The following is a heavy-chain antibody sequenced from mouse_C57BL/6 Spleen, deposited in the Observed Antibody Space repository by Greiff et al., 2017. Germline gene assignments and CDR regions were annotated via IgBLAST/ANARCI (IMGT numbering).Heavy chain of an antibody. V-gene: IGHV1-62-2*01. Sequence: VHLVESGAELVKPGASVKLSCKASGYTFTEYTIHWVKQRSGQGLEWIGWFYPGSGSIKYNEKFKDKATLTADKSSSTVYMELSRLTSEDSAVYFCARHDTTVVATDWYFDVWGTGTTVTVSS. CDR2: FYPGSGSI. J-gene: IGHJ1*03. D-gene: IGHD1-1*01. CDR1: GYTFTEYT. CDR3: ARHDTTVVATDWYFDV.